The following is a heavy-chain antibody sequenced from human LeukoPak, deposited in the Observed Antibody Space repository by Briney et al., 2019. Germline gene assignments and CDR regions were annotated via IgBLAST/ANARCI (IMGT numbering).Heavy chain of an antibody. CDR2: MNPKSGNT. J-gene: IGHJ4*02. CDR3: ARGLMITFGGVIVTEYYFDY. CDR1: GYTFTSYD. D-gene: IGHD3-16*02. Sequence: ASVKVSCKASGYTFTSYDINWVRQATGQGLEWMGWMNPKSGNTGYAQKFQGRVTMTRNTSISTAYMELSSLRSEDTAVYYCARGLMITFGGVIVTEYYFDYWGQGTLVTVSS. V-gene: IGHV1-8*01.